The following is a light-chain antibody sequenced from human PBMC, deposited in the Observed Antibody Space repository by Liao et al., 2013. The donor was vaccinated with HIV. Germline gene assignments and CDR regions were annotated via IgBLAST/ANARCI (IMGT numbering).Light chain of an antibody. Sequence: SYELTQTPSVSLAPGKTARISCGGNNIGGKSVHWYQQKPGQAPVLVIYKDSERPSGIPERFSGSKSGNTATLSISRVEAGDEADYFCQLWDSSDDSYVFGTGSKVTVL. J-gene: IGLJ1*01. CDR1: NIGGKS. V-gene: IGLV3-21*01. CDR3: QLWDSSDDSYV. CDR2: KDS.